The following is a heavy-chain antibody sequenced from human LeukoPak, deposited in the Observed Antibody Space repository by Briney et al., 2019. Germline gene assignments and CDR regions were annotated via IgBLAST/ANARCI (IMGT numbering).Heavy chain of an antibody. V-gene: IGHV4-59*01. D-gene: IGHD3-10*01. CDR2: IYYIGTT. Sequence: SETLSLTCTVSGVSISSYFWTWIWQAPGKGLEWIGYIYYIGTTNSNPSLKSRATISVDMSKKQFSLQLTSVTAAGTAVYYCAREGYGSGSSHFMDVWGTGTTVTVSS. J-gene: IGHJ6*03. CDR3: AREGYGSGSSHFMDV. CDR1: GVSISSYF.